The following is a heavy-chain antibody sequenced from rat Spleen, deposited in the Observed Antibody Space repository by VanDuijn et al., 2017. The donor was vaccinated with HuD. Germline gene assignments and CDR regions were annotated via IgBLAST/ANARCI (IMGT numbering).Heavy chain of an antibody. CDR2: ISYDGSST. Sequence: EVQLVESDGGLVQPGRSLKLSCAASGFTFSDYYMAWVRQAPTKGLEWVATISYDGSSTYYRDSVKGRFTISRDNAKSTLYLQMDSLRSEDTATYYCARHPSIAPDYWGQGVMVTVSS. D-gene: IGHD1-2*01. CDR1: GFTFSDYY. V-gene: IGHV5-29*01. J-gene: IGHJ2*01. CDR3: ARHPSIAPDY.